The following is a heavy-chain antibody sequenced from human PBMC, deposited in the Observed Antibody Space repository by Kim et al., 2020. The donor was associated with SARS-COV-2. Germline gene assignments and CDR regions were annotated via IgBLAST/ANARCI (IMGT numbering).Heavy chain of an antibody. D-gene: IGHD6-13*01. Sequence: GGSLRLSCAASGFTFSDYYMTWIRQAPGKGLEWLAYISSSGSYIVYADSVKGRFSISRDNAKKSLYLQMNSLRAEDTAVYYCARVSSGSSSWYWFDAWGRGTLVTVSS. J-gene: IGHJ5*02. CDR1: GFTFSDYY. CDR2: ISSSGSYI. CDR3: ARVSSGSSSWYWFDA. V-gene: IGHV3-11*05.